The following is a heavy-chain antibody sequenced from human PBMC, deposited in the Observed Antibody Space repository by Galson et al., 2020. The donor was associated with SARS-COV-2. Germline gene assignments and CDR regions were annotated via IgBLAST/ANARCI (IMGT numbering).Heavy chain of an antibody. J-gene: IGHJ4*02. Sequence: SQTLSLTCAVSGYSISIAYYWGWIRQPPGKGLEWLASIYHTGSTYYNPSLKSRVTISQDTSENQVSLELTSVTAADTAVYYCAGRPLSGGRGFDYWGQGTLVTFSS. CDR2: IYHTGST. CDR3: AGRPLSGGRGFDY. D-gene: IGHD1-26*01. CDR1: GYSISIAYY. V-gene: IGHV4-38-2*01.